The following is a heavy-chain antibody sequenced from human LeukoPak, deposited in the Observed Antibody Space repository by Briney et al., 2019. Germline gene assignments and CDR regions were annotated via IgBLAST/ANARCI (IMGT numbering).Heavy chain of an antibody. Sequence: SETLTLTCTVSGASISSGSYYWNWIRQPAGKGLEWIGRIFASGSTNYNPSLKSRVTISLDTSKNQLSLKLSSVTAADTAVYYCARRGGKNYGDYVVYYYYMDVWGKGTTVTVSS. CDR3: ARRGGKNYGDYVVYYYYMDV. J-gene: IGHJ6*03. V-gene: IGHV4-61*02. D-gene: IGHD4-17*01. CDR1: GASISSGSYY. CDR2: IFASGST.